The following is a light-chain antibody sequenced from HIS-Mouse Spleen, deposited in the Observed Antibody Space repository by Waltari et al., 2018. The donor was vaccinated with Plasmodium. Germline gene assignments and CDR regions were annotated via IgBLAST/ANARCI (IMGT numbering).Light chain of an antibody. CDR2: KDS. V-gene: IGLV3-25*03. CDR3: QSADSSGTPNWV. J-gene: IGLJ3*02. Sequence: SYELTQPPSASVSPGQPARITCSGDALPTHYAYWYQQKPGQAPVLVIYKDSERPSGIPERFSGSSSGTTVTLTISGVQAEDEADYYCQSADSSGTPNWVFGGGTKLTVL. CDR1: ALPTHY.